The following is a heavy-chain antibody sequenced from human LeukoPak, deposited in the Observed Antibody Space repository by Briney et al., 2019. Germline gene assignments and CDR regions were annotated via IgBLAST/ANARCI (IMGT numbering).Heavy chain of an antibody. Sequence: ASVKVSCKASGYTFTGYYMHWVRQAPGQGLEWMGWINPNSGGTNYAQRVQGRVTMTRDTSISTAYMELSRLRSDDTAVYYCARDGTYYYDSSGYYPRYWGQGTLVTVSS. V-gene: IGHV1-2*02. CDR2: INPNSGGT. D-gene: IGHD3-22*01. J-gene: IGHJ4*02. CDR3: ARDGTYYYDSSGYYPRY. CDR1: GYTFTGYY.